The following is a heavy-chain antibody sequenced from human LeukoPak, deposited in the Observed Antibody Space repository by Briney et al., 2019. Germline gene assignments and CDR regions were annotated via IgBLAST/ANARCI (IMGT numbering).Heavy chain of an antibody. Sequence: PSETLSLTCAVYGGSFSGYYWSWIRQPPGKGLEWIGEINHSGSTNYNPSLKSRVTISVDTSKNQFSLKLSSVTAADTAVYYCARGRWDYYDSSGYYYDYWGQGTLVTVSS. CDR2: INHSGST. CDR3: ARGRWDYYDSSGYYYDY. J-gene: IGHJ4*02. V-gene: IGHV4-34*01. CDR1: GGSFSGYY. D-gene: IGHD3-22*01.